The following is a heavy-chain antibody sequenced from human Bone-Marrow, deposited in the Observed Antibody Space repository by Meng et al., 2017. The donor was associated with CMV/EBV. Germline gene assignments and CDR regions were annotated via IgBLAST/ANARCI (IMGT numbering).Heavy chain of an antibody. CDR1: GFTFSSYA. J-gene: IGHJ6*02. CDR3: ARTLSSYSSSYYYYYYGMDV. Sequence: GESLKTSCAASGFTFSSYAMSWVRQAPGKGLEWVSVIYSGGSTYYADSVKGRFTISRDNSKNTLYLQMNSLRAEDTAVYYCARTLSSYSSSYYYYYYGMDVWGQGTTVTVSS. CDR2: IYSGGST. V-gene: IGHV3-53*01. D-gene: IGHD6-6*01.